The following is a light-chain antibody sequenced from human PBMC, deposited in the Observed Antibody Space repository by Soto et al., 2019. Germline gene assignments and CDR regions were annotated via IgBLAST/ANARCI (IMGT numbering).Light chain of an antibody. J-gene: IGKJ1*01. V-gene: IGKV1-5*01. Sequence: DIQMTQSPSSVSASVGDRVTITCRASQSISSWLAWYQQKPGKAPKLLIYDASSLESGVPSRFSGSGSGTEFTLTISSLQPDDFATYYCQQYNSYSPWTFGQGTKVHI. CDR2: DAS. CDR1: QSISSW. CDR3: QQYNSYSPWT.